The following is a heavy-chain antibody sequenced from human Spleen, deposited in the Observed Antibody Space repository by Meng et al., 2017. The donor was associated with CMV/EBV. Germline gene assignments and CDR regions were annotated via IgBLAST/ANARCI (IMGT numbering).Heavy chain of an antibody. V-gene: IGHV3-23*03. CDR2: IYSGGSST. Sequence: GESLKISCAASGFTFSSYAMSWVRQAPGKGLEWVSVIYSGGSSTYYADSVKGRFTISRDNAKNSLYLQLNSLRGEDTAVYYCARLTGHCSSTSCYYWLDPWGQGTLVTVSS. J-gene: IGHJ5*02. CDR1: GFTFSSYA. D-gene: IGHD2-2*01. CDR3: ARLTGHCSSTSCYYWLDP.